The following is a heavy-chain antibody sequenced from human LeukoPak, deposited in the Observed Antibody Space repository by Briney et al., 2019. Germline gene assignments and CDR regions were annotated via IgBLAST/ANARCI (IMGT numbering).Heavy chain of an antibody. D-gene: IGHD3-22*01. CDR3: ARDATDYYDSSGYPSY. V-gene: IGHV1-69*04. CDR1: GGTFSSYA. J-gene: IGHJ4*02. CDR2: IIPILGIA. Sequence: ASVKVSCKASGGTFSSYAISWVRQAPGQGLEWMGRIIPILGIANYAQKFQGRVTITADQSTSTAYMELSSLRSEDTAVYYCARDATDYYDSSGYPSYWGQGTLVTVSS.